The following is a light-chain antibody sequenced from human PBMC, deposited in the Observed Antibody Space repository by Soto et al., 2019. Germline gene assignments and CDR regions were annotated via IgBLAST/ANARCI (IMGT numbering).Light chain of an antibody. V-gene: IGKV3-20*01. J-gene: IGKJ4*01. CDR2: GAS. Sequence: EIVLTQSPGTLSLSPGERATLSCRASQSVSNSFLAWYQQKPGQAPRLLIFGASSRATGIPDRFSGSGSGTEFTLTISRLEPEDFAVYYCHQYGISPFGGGTKVEIK. CDR1: QSVSNSF. CDR3: HQYGISP.